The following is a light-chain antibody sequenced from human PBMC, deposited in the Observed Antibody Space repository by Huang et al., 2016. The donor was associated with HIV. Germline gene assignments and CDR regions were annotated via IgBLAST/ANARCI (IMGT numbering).Light chain of an antibody. CDR2: AAS. Sequence: DIQMTQSPSSLSASVGDRVTITCRSSQTVSTHLNWYQQKPGQAPNLLIYAASSLQSGVPSRFSGSGSGTDFTLTITSLQPEDFATYYCQQSHTTPRTFGQGTKVEIK. V-gene: IGKV1-39*01. J-gene: IGKJ1*01. CDR1: QTVSTH. CDR3: QQSHTTPRT.